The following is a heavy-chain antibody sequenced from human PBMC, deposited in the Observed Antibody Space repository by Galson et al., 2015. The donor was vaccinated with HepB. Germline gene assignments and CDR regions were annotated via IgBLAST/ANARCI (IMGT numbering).Heavy chain of an antibody. CDR3: ARGPPGITIFGVVLRDYYYYYMDV. D-gene: IGHD3-3*01. Sequence: SVKASCKASGYTFTSYDINWVRQATGQGLEWMGWMNPNSGNTGYAQKFQGRVTMTRNTSISTAYMELSSLRSEDTAVYYCARGPPGITIFGVVLRDYYYYYMDVWGKGTTVTVSS. CDR1: GYTFTSYD. CDR2: MNPNSGNT. V-gene: IGHV1-8*01. J-gene: IGHJ6*03.